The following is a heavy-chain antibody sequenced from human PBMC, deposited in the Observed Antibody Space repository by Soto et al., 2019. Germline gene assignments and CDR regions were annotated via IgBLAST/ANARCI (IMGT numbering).Heavy chain of an antibody. CDR2: ISSSSSYI. Sequence: CAAFWLNIGGYGSHRIIKKPRKGLEWVSSISSSSSYIYYADSVKGRFTISRDNAKNSLYLQMNSLRAEDTAVYYCARVGANGLLNSSSQNYYYYHGMGVRGQRT. J-gene: IGHJ6*02. V-gene: IGHV3-21*01. D-gene: IGHD6-13*01. CDR1: WLNIGGYG. CDR3: ARVGANGLLNSSSQNYYYYHGMGV.